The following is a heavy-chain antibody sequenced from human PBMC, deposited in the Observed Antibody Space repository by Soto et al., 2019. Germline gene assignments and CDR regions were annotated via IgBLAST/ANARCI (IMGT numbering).Heavy chain of an antibody. J-gene: IGHJ6*02. D-gene: IGHD3-10*01. CDR3: ARALSRGPREYYFGMDV. Sequence: SETLSLTCTVSGGSISSYYWTWIRQPPGKGLEWIASFYYTGSADYNPSLKSRITGSVASSRTQFSLRLRSVTAADSAVYYCARALSRGPREYYFGMDVWGQGATVTVSS. CDR1: GGSISSYY. CDR2: FYYTGSA. V-gene: IGHV4-59*01.